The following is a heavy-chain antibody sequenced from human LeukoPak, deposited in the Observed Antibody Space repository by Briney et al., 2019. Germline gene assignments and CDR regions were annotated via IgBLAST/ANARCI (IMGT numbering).Heavy chain of an antibody. Sequence: PSETLSLTCTVSGDSISNTNSYWGWIRQPPGKGLEWIGTISYSGSNYYNPSLKSRVSISLATSKNQFSLKLSSVTAADTAVYYCARGVAIFGVVTSPKYYYYYMDVWGKGTTVTVSS. D-gene: IGHD3-3*01. CDR2: ISYSGSN. J-gene: IGHJ6*03. CDR1: GDSISNTNSY. CDR3: ARGVAIFGVVTSPKYYYYYMDV. V-gene: IGHV4-39*01.